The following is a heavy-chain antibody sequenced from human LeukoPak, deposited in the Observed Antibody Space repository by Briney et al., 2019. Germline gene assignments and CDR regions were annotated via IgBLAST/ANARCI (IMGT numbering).Heavy chain of an antibody. Sequence: PGGSLRLSCAASGFTFSSYSMNWVRQAPGKGLEWVSSISSGTSYIYYADSVKGRFTISRDNAKNSLYLQMNSLRADDTAVYYCARAGNYYGRHTNWFDPWGQGTLVTVSS. CDR2: ISSGTSYI. V-gene: IGHV3-21*01. CDR1: GFTFSSYS. CDR3: ARAGNYYGRHTNWFDP. D-gene: IGHD3-10*01. J-gene: IGHJ5*02.